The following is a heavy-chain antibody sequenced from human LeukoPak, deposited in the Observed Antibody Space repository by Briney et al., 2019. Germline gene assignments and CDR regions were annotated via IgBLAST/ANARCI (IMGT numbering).Heavy chain of an antibody. CDR2: ISAYNGIT. J-gene: IGHJ3*02. CDR1: GYTFTSYG. V-gene: IGHV1-18*01. CDR3: ARDDGSGSYHWAFDI. Sequence: ASVKVSCKASGYTFTSYGISWVRQDPGQGLEWMGWISAYNGITNYAQKLQGRVTMTTDTSTSTAYMELRSLRSDDTAVYYCARDDGSGSYHWAFDIWGQGTMVTVSS. D-gene: IGHD3-10*01.